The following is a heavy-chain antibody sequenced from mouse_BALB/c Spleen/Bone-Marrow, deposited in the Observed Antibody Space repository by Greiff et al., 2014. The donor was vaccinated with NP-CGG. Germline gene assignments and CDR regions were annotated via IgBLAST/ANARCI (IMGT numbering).Heavy chain of an antibody. V-gene: IGHV1-4*01. CDR1: GYTFTSYT. CDR2: INPSSGYT. Sequence: QVQLQQSGAELARPGASVKMSCKASGYTFTSYTMHWVKQRPGQGLEWIGYINPSSGYTNYNQKFKDKATLTADKSSSTAYTQLSSLTSEDSAVYYCARYRYDWYFDVWGAGTTVTVSS. J-gene: IGHJ1*01. CDR3: ARYRYDWYFDV. D-gene: IGHD2-14*01.